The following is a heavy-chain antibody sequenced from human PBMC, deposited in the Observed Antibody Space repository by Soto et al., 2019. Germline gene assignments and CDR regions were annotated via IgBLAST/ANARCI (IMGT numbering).Heavy chain of an antibody. CDR1: GGSINNYY. J-gene: IGHJ5*02. Sequence: QVQLQESGPGLVKPSETLSLTCTVSGGSINNYYWTWIRQPPGKGLEWIAYVYYSGNTNYNPSLNRRVTISVDTSKNQCSLKLSSVTAADTAVYYCARGWGWFDPWGQGTLVTVSS. V-gene: IGHV4-59*08. D-gene: IGHD3-16*01. CDR2: VYYSGNT. CDR3: ARGWGWFDP.